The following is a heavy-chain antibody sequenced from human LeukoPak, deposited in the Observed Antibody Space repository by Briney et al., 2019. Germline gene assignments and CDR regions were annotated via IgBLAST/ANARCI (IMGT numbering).Heavy chain of an antibody. CDR3: ARDEAEVVAATLYYFDY. D-gene: IGHD2-15*01. Sequence: ASVKVSCKASGYTFTSYGISWVRQAPGQGLEWMGWISAYNGNTSYAQKFQGRVTMTRDTSTSTVYMELSSLRSEDTAVYYCARDEAEVVAATLYYFDYWGQGTLVTVSS. V-gene: IGHV1-18*01. CDR2: ISAYNGNT. CDR1: GYTFTSYG. J-gene: IGHJ4*02.